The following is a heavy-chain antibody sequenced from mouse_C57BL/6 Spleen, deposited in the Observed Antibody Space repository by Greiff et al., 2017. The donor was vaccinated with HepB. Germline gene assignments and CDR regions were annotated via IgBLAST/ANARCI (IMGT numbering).Heavy chain of an antibody. V-gene: IGHV14-4*01. J-gene: IGHJ3*01. CDR3: TTAGGSSYGGFAY. CDR2: IDPENGDT. D-gene: IGHD1-1*01. CDR1: GFNIKDDY. Sequence: EVQLQQSGAELVRPGASVKLSCTASGFNIKDDYMHWVKQRPEQGLEWIGWIDPENGDTEYASKFQGKATITADTSSNTAYLQLSSLTSEVTAVYYCTTAGGSSYGGFAYWGQGTLVTVSA.